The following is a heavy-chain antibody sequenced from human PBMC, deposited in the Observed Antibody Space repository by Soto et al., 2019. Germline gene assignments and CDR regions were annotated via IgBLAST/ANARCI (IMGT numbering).Heavy chain of an antibody. J-gene: IGHJ5*02. V-gene: IGHV4-39*01. CDR2: IYYSGST. Sequence: SETLCLTCTVSGGSISSSSYYWGWIRQPPGKGLEWIGTIYYSGSTYYNPSLKSRVTISVDTSNNQFSLKLSSLTAADTALYYCARHARDYCSSGSCYGSWFDPWGQGTLVTVSS. CDR3: ARHARDYCSSGSCYGSWFDP. D-gene: IGHD2-15*01. CDR1: GGSISSSSYY.